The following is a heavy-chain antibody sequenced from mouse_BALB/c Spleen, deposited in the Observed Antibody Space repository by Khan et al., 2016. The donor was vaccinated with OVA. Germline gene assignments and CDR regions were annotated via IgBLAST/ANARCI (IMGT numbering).Heavy chain of an antibody. CDR3: TSQNWDGVGAWFAY. Sequence: QIQLVQSGAELVKPGASVKLSCKASGYTFTSYYMYWVKQRPGQGLEWIGEINPSNGGTNFNEKFKSKATLTVDKSSSTAYMQLSSLTSEDSAVYYCTSQNWDGVGAWFAYWGQGTLVTVS. CDR2: INPSNGGT. D-gene: IGHD4-1*01. CDR1: GYTFTSYY. V-gene: IGHV1S81*02. J-gene: IGHJ3*01.